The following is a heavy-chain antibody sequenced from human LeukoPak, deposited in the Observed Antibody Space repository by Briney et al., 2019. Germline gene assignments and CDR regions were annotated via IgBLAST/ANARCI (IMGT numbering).Heavy chain of an antibody. D-gene: IGHD3-9*01. J-gene: IGHJ6*03. Sequence: ASVKVSCKASGYTFTSYDINWVRQATGQGLEWMGWMNPNSGNTGYAQKFQGRVTMTRNTSISTAYMELSSLRSEDTAVYYCARSDILTGYSRIDYYYYMDVWGKGTTVTISS. CDR1: GYTFTSYD. CDR3: ARSDILTGYSRIDYYYYMDV. CDR2: MNPNSGNT. V-gene: IGHV1-8*01.